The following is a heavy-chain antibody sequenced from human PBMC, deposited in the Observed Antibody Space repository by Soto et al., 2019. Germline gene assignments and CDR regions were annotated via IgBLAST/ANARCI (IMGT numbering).Heavy chain of an antibody. Sequence: KPSETLSLTCAVYGGSFSGYYWSWIRQPPGKGLEWIGEINHSGSTNYNPSLKSRVTISVDTSKNQFSLKLSSVTAADTAVYYCARVADIVVVVAATQDAFDIWGQGTMVTVSS. J-gene: IGHJ3*02. CDR3: ARVADIVVVVAATQDAFDI. V-gene: IGHV4-34*01. D-gene: IGHD2-15*01. CDR2: INHSGST. CDR1: GGSFSGYY.